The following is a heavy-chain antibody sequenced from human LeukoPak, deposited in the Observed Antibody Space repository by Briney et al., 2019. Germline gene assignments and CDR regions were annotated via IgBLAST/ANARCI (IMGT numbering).Heavy chain of an antibody. J-gene: IGHJ1*01. CDR1: GGSISSYY. CDR2: INHSGST. CDR3: ARGLSAGDSSGYYFLQTAEYFQH. V-gene: IGHV4-34*01. Sequence: SETLSLTCTVSGGSISSYYWSWIRQPPGKGLEWIGEINHSGSTNYNPSLKSRVTISVDTSKNQFSLKLSSVTAADTAVYYCARGLSAGDSSGYYFLQTAEYFQHWGQGTLVTASS. D-gene: IGHD3-22*01.